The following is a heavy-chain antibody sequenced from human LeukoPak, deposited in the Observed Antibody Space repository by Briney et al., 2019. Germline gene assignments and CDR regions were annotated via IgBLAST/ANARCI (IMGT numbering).Heavy chain of an antibody. CDR2: IYYSGST. J-gene: IGHJ4*02. D-gene: IGHD2-15*01. Sequence: SETLSLTCTVSGDSISSYYWSWIRQPPGKGLEWIGYIYYSGSTNYNPSLKSRVTISVDTSKNQFSLKLSSVTAADTAVYYCARGGPCSGGSCYSGREVDYWGQGTLVTVSS. V-gene: IGHV4-59*12. CDR3: ARGGPCSGGSCYSGREVDY. CDR1: GDSISSYY.